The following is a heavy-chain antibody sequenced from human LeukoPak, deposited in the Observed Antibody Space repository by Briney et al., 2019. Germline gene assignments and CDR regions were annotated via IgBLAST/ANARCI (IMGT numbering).Heavy chain of an antibody. V-gene: IGHV3-30*18. D-gene: IGHD3-22*01. CDR3: AKDFGYYYDSSGYYPYYFDY. J-gene: IGHJ4*02. Sequence: GGSLRLSCAASGFTFSSYGMHWVRQAPGKGLEWVAVISYDGSNKYYADSVKGRFTISRDNSKNTLYLQMNSLRAEDTAVYYCAKDFGYYYDSSGYYPYYFDYWGQGTLVTVSS. CDR2: ISYDGSNK. CDR1: GFTFSSYG.